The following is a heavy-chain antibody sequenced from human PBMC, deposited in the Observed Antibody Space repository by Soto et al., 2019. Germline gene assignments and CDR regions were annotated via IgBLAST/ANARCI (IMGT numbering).Heavy chain of an antibody. Sequence: GGSLRLSCAASGFTFSSYGMHWVRQAPGKGLEWVAVISYDGSNKYYADSVKGRFTISRDNSKNTLYLQMNSLRAEDTAVYYCAKEEGVELPPPGWVPQNFDYWGQGTLVTVSS. CDR3: AKEEGVELPPPGWVPQNFDY. CDR2: ISYDGSNK. V-gene: IGHV3-30*18. J-gene: IGHJ4*02. CDR1: GFTFSSYG. D-gene: IGHD1-7*01.